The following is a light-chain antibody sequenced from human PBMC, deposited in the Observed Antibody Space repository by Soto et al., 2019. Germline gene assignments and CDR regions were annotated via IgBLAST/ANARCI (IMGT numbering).Light chain of an antibody. CDR3: QNYNGAPWT. CDR1: QGISTY. J-gene: IGKJ1*01. V-gene: IGKV1-27*01. CDR2: AAS. Sequence: DIQMTQSPSSLSASVGDRVTITCLASQGISTYLVWYQQKPGTVPKLLIFAASTLQSGVPSRFSGSGSGTDFTLTISRLQPEDVATYYCQNYNGAPWTFGRGTKVEIK.